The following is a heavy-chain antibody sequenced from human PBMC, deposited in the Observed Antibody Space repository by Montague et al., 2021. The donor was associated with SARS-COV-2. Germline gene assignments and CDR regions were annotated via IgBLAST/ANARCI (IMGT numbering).Heavy chain of an antibody. V-gene: IGHV4-39*01. J-gene: IGHJ5*02. CDR1: GGSIISSNYY. CDR2: IDYIGNT. D-gene: IGHD3-3*01. CDR3: AKHLVKTTFGVVIKNQSSWFDH. Sequence: SETLSLTCAVSGGSIISSNYYWGWIRQPPGKGLEWIGSIDYIGNTYHNPSLKSRVTISVETSKNQFSLNLSSVTAADTAVYYCAKHLVKTTFGVVIKNQSSWFDHWGQGTLVTVSS.